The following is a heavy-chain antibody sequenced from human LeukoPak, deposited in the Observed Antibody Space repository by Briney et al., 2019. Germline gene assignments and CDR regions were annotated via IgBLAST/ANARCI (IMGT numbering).Heavy chain of an antibody. V-gene: IGHV3-23*01. CDR2: ISGSGGST. CDR1: GFTFSSYA. D-gene: IGHD3-22*01. J-gene: IGHJ4*02. CDR3: AKDGVVYYYDSSGFIDY. Sequence: GGSLRLSCAASGFTFSSYAMSWVRQAPGKGLEWVSAISGSGGSTYYADSVKGRFTISRDNSKNTLSLQMSSLRAEDTAVYYCAKDGVVYYYDSSGFIDYWGQGTLVTVSS.